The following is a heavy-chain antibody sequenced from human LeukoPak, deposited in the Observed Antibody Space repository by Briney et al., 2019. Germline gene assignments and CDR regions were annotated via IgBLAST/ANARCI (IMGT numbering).Heavy chain of an antibody. CDR1: GFTFSSYS. CDR2: ISSSSSTI. J-gene: IGHJ6*03. CDR3: AREAYDSSGYYSPYYYFMDV. Sequence: SGGSLRLSCAASGFTFSSYSMNWVRQAPGKGLEWVSYISSSSSTIYYADSVKGRFTISRDNAKNSLYLQMNSLRAEDTAVYYCAREAYDSSGYYSPYYYFMDVWGKGTTVTVSS. D-gene: IGHD3-22*01. V-gene: IGHV3-48*01.